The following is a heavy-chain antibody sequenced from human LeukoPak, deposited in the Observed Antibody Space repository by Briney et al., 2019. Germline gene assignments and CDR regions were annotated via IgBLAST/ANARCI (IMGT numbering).Heavy chain of an antibody. CDR2: IKSKTDGGTT. CDR1: GFTFSNAW. D-gene: IGHD2-2*02. CDR3: TTVRYQLLYGDFDY. V-gene: IGHV3-15*01. J-gene: IGHJ4*02. Sequence: PGGSLRLSCAASGFTFSNAWMSWVRQAPGKGLEWVGRIKSKTDGGTTDYAAPVKGRFTISRDDSKNTLYLQMNSLKTEDTAVYYCTTVRYQLLYGDFDYWGQGTLVTVSS.